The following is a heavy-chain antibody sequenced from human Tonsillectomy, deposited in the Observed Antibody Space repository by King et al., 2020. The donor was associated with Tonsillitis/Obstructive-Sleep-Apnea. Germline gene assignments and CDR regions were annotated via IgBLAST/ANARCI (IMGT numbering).Heavy chain of an antibody. CDR2: IYYSGST. CDR3: ARTRGGIQLWPPEI. V-gene: IGHV4-39*01. CDR1: GGSISSSSYY. J-gene: IGHJ4*02. Sequence: QLQESGPGLVKPSETLSLTCTVSGGSISSSSYYWGWIRQPPGKGLEWIGSIYYSGSTYYNPSLKSRVTISVDTSKNQFSLKLSSVTAADTAVYYCARTRGGIQLWPPEIWGQGTLVTVSS. D-gene: IGHD5-18*01.